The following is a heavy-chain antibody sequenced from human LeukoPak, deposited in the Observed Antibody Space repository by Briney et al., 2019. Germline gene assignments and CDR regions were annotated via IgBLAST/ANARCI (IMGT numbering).Heavy chain of an antibody. CDR1: GYTCTSYD. V-gene: IGHV1-8*03. CDR3: ARAVRAPSEYSSSSPFRYYYYYMDV. D-gene: IGHD6-6*01. CDR2: MNPNSGNT. Sequence: ASVKVSCKASGYTCTSYDINWVRQATGQGLEWMGWMNPNSGNTGYAQKFQGRVTITRNTSISTAYIELSSLRSEDTAVYYCARAVRAPSEYSSSSPFRYYYYYMDVWGKGTTVTVSS. J-gene: IGHJ6*03.